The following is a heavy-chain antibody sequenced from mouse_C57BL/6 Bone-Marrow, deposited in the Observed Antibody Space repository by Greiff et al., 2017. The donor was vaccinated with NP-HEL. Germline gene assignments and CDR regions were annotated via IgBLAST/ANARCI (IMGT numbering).Heavy chain of an antibody. Sequence: EVQLQQSGAELVRPGASVKLSCTASGFNIKDDYMHWVKQRPEQGLEWIGWIDPENGDTEYASKFQGKATITADTSSNTAYLQLSSLTSEDTAVYYCTTYDGYYAYAMDYWGQGTSVTVSS. CDR1: GFNIKDDY. CDR2: IDPENGDT. CDR3: TTYDGYYAYAMDY. V-gene: IGHV14-4*01. J-gene: IGHJ4*01. D-gene: IGHD2-3*01.